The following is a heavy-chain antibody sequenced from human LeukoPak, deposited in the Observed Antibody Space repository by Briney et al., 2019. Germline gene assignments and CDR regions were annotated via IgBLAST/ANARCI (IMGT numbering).Heavy chain of an antibody. V-gene: IGHV1-69*13. J-gene: IGHJ4*02. CDR3: AGGGASRPIY. D-gene: IGHD1-26*01. Sequence: VASVKVSCKASGGTFSSYAISWVRQAPGQGLEWMGGIIPIFGTANYAQKFQGRVTITADESTSTAYMELSSLRSEDTAVYYCAGGGASRPIYWGQGTLVTVSS. CDR2: IIPIFGTA. CDR1: GGTFSSYA.